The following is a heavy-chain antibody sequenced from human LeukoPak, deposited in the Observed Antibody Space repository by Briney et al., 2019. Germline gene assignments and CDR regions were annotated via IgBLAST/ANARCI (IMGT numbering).Heavy chain of an antibody. J-gene: IGHJ3*02. D-gene: IGHD3-10*01. CDR2: IYYSGST. CDR3: ARASITRVAFDI. CDR1: GGSISSYY. Sequence: SETLSLTCTVSGGSISSYYWSWIRQPPGKGLEWIGYIYYSGSTNYNPSLKSRVTISVDTSKNQFSLKLSSVTAADTAVYYCARASITRVAFDIWRQGTMVTVSS. V-gene: IGHV4-59*01.